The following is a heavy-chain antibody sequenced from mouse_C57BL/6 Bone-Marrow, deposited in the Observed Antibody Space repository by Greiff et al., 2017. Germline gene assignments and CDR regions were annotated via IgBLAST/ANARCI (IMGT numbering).Heavy chain of an antibody. CDR1: GFSLTSYG. D-gene: IGHD4-1*01. V-gene: IGHV2-5*01. Sequence: VKLMESGPGLVQPSQSLSITCTVSGFSLTSYGVHWVRQSPGKGLEWLGVIWRGGSTDYNAAFMSRLRITKDNSKSQVFFKMNSLQADDTAIYYGAKRSGGGYAMDYWGQGTSVTVSS. J-gene: IGHJ4*01. CDR3: AKRSGGGYAMDY. CDR2: IWRGGST.